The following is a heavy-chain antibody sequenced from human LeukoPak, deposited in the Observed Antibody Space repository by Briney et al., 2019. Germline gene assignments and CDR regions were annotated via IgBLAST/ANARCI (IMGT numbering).Heavy chain of an antibody. Sequence: PSETLSLTCAVDGGSFSGYYWSWIRQPPGQGLELIGEINHSGSANSNPSLRSRVTISVETSTNQFSLKLSSVTAADTAVYYCARRYSSSWYARGYFDYWGQGTLVTVSS. J-gene: IGHJ4*02. CDR3: ARRYSSSWYARGYFDY. V-gene: IGHV4-34*01. CDR2: INHSGSA. D-gene: IGHD6-13*01. CDR1: GGSFSGYY.